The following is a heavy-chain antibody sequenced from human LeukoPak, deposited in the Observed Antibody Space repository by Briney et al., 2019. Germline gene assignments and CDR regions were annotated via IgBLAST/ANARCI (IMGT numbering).Heavy chain of an antibody. Sequence: GGSLRLSCAASGFTFSSYAMSWVRQAPGKGLEWVSAISGSGGNTYYADSVKGRFTISRDNSKNTLYLQMNSLRAEGTAVYYCAKRIYDFWSGYYRRAENHFDYWGQGTLVTVSS. D-gene: IGHD3-3*01. CDR3: AKRIYDFWSGYYRRAENHFDY. V-gene: IGHV3-23*01. CDR1: GFTFSSYA. CDR2: ISGSGGNT. J-gene: IGHJ4*02.